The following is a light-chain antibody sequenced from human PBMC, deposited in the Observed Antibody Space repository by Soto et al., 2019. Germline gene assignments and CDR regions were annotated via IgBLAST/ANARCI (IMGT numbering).Light chain of an antibody. Sequence: DIVLTQSPDSLAVSLGERATMNCKSSQSVVFGSNSKSYLSWYQQKPGQPPKLLIYWASTRESGVSDRFSGSGSGTDFTLTISNLQAEDVAVYYCQQYYSSRMWTFGQGTKVDIK. CDR3: QQYYSSRMWT. CDR1: QSVVFGSNSKSY. CDR2: WAS. V-gene: IGKV4-1*01. J-gene: IGKJ1*01.